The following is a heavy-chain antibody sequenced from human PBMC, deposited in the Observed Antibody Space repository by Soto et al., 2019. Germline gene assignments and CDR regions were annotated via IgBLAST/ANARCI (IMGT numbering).Heavy chain of an antibody. Sequence: PSETLSLTCSVYGGSFSGYYGRWIRQPPGKGLEWIGEINHSGSTNYNPSLKSRVTRSVDTSKNQFSLKLSSVTAADTAVYYCARASRPFYDFWSGYPNWFDTWGQGTLVTVSS. D-gene: IGHD3-3*01. J-gene: IGHJ5*02. CDR2: INHSGST. CDR3: ARASRPFYDFWSGYPNWFDT. V-gene: IGHV4-34*01. CDR1: GGSFSGYY.